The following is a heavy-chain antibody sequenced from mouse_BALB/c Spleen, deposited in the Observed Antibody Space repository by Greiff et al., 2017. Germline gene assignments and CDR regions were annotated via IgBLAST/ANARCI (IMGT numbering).Heavy chain of an antibody. Sequence: VQRVESGAELAKPGASVKMSCKASGYTFTSYWMHWVKQRPGQGLEWIGYINPSTGYTEYNQKFKDKATLTADKSSSTAYMQLSSLTSEDSAVYYCARRAYYRYDGEGYYAMDYWGQGTSVTVSS. J-gene: IGHJ4*01. V-gene: IGHV1-7*01. CDR1: GYTFTSYW. CDR3: ARRAYYRYDGEGYYAMDY. D-gene: IGHD2-14*01. CDR2: INPSTGYT.